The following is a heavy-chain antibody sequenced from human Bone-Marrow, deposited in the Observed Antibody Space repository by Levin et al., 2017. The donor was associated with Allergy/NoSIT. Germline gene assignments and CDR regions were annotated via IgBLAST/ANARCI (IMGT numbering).Heavy chain of an antibody. CDR1: GFTFTAYG. Sequence: GSLKISCAASGFTFTAYGLNWVRPAPGKGLEWLSYISDTTRTIYYADSVKGRFTISRDNAKNSLYLQMNSLRHEDTAIYYCARDNRAFAIDYWGQGTLVTVSS. V-gene: IGHV3-48*02. D-gene: IGHD2/OR15-2a*01. CDR3: ARDNRAFAIDY. J-gene: IGHJ4*02. CDR2: ISDTTRTI.